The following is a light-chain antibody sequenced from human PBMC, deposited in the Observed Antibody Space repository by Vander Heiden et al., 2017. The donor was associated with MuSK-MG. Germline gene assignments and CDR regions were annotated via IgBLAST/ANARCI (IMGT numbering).Light chain of an antibody. CDR1: QSLGSTD. CDR3: QQYANSPLT. CDR2: DAS. Sequence: EIVLTQSPGTLSLSPGGRATLSCRSSQSLGSTDLAWYQQKPGQAPRLLIYDASSRATGIPDRFSGSGSGTEFTLTISRLEPEDFAVYFCQQYANSPLTFGGGTKVEIK. J-gene: IGKJ4*01. V-gene: IGKV3-20*01.